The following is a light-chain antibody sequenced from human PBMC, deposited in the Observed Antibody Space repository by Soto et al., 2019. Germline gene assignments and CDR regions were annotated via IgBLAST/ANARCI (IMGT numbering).Light chain of an antibody. J-gene: IGKJ4*01. CDR1: QSINRW. Sequence: DIQMTQSPSTLSASVGDTVTITCRASQSINRWLAWYQQRPWKAPNLLIHKASSLEGGVPSRFSGSASGTEFTLTISSLQPDDFAAYFCLQDNVYPLTFGGGTKVVI. V-gene: IGKV1-5*03. CDR3: LQDNVYPLT. CDR2: KAS.